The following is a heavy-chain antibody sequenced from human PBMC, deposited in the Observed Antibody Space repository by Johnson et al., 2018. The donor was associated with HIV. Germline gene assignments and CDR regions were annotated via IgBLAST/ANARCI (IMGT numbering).Heavy chain of an antibody. CDR1: GFTFDDYA. D-gene: IGHD1-26*01. CDR2: ISRGGSSASVR. CDR3: AKDGRSDPSYDSFDI. J-gene: IGHJ3*02. Sequence: QVQLVESGGGLVKPGGSLRLSCAASGFTFDDYAMHWVRQAPGKGLEWVSYISRGGSSASVRYYADSVKGRFPITRENAKNTLYLQMNSLRAADTAVYCCAKDGRSDPSYDSFDIWGQGTMVTVSS. V-gene: IGHV3-11*01.